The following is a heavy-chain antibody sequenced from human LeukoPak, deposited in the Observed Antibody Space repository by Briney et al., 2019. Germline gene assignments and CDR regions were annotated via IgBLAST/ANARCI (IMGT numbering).Heavy chain of an antibody. CDR3: ATVDTAMAFFG. D-gene: IGHD5-18*01. Sequence: PSETLSLTCTVSGGSISSYYWSWIRQPPGKGLEWIGYIYYGGSTNYNPSLKSRVTIVDRSKNQFSLKLSSVTAADTAVYYCATVDTAMAFFGWGQGTLVTVSS. CDR2: IYYGGST. J-gene: IGHJ4*02. CDR1: GGSISSYY. V-gene: IGHV4-59*12.